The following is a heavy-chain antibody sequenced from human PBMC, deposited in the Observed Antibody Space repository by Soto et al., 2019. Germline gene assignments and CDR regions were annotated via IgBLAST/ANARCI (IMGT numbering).Heavy chain of an antibody. CDR1: GFPFSEYW. J-gene: IGHJ4*02. V-gene: IGHV3-7*01. D-gene: IGHD3-16*01. Sequence: EEQLVESGGGLVQPGGSLRVSCVASGFPFSEYWMSWVRQAPGKGLEWVASIKKDGSETYYVDSVKGRFTISRDNAKNSLYLQMSSLRGEDTAVYYCAREGDWSFYFDSWGQGTPVTVSS. CDR2: IKKDGSET. CDR3: AREGDWSFYFDS.